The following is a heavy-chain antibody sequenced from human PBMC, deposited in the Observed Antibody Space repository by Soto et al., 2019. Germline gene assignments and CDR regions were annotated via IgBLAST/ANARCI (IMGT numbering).Heavy chain of an antibody. D-gene: IGHD3-10*01. V-gene: IGHV4-30-4*01. Sequence: PSETLSLTCTVSGGSISSGDYYWSWIRQPPGKGLEWIGYIYYSGSTYYNPSLKSRVTISVDTSKNQFSLKLSSVTAADTAVYYCARWLRDLLWFKDWYDPWGQGTLVTVSS. J-gene: IGHJ5*02. CDR1: GGSISSGDYY. CDR2: IYYSGST. CDR3: ARWLRDLLWFKDWYDP.